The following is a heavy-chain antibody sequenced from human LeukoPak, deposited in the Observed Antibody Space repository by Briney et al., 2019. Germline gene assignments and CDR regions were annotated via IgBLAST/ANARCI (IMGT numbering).Heavy chain of an antibody. V-gene: IGHV4-39*07. CDR3: ARVYGATNR. Sequence: PSETLSLTCAVSGGSISSSSYYWGWIRQPPGKGLEWIGSIYYSGSTYYNPSLKSRVTISLDTSKNQFSLKLSSVTAADTAFYYCARVYGATNRWGQGTLVTVSS. D-gene: IGHD5-12*01. CDR2: IYYSGST. CDR1: GGSISSSSYY. J-gene: IGHJ4*02.